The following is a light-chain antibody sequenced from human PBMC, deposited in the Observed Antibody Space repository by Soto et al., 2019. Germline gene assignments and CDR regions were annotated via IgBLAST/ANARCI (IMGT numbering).Light chain of an antibody. CDR2: GAS. CDR1: QSITNS. J-gene: IGKJ3*01. CDR3: QQSFITPLT. V-gene: IGKV1-39*01. Sequence: DIQMTQSPSSLSASVGDRVTITCRASQSITNSLNWYQQKPGKAPRLLIYGASSLQSGVPSRFSGSGSGTDFTLAISSLQPEDFAIYYCQQSFITPLTFGPGTTVDLK.